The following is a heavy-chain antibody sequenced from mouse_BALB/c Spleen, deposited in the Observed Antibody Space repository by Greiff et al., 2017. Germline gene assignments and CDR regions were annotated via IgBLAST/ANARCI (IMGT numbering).Heavy chain of an antibody. V-gene: IGHV1-63*02. Sequence: QVQLKQSGAELVRPGTSVKISCKASGYTFTNYWLGWVKQRPGHGLEWIGDIYPGGGYTNYNEKFKGKATLTADTSSSTAYMQLSSLTSEDSAVYFCAKIPRGNYFDYWGQGTTLTVSS. J-gene: IGHJ2*01. CDR2: IYPGGGYT. CDR3: AKIPRGNYFDY. CDR1: GYTFTNYW.